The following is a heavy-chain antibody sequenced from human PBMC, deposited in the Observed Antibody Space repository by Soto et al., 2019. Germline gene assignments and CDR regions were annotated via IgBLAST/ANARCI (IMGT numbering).Heavy chain of an antibody. CDR1: GFTFSSCG. Sequence: LRLSCAASGFTFSSCGMHWVRQAPGKGLEWVAVIWYDGSNKYYADSVKGRFTISRDNSKNTLYLQMNSLRAEDTAVYYCAREMTTVTKGGWFDPWGQGTLVTVSS. J-gene: IGHJ5*02. V-gene: IGHV3-33*01. CDR3: AREMTTVTKGGWFDP. D-gene: IGHD4-17*01. CDR2: IWYDGSNK.